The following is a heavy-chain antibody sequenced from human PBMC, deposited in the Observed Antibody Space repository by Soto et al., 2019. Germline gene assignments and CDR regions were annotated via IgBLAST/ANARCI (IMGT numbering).Heavy chain of an antibody. CDR1: GYSFTSYW. D-gene: IGHD3-3*01. CDR3: ARHSVARLEWLSHYYYYYYMDV. J-gene: IGHJ6*03. V-gene: IGHV5-51*01. Sequence: GESLKISCKGSGYSFTSYWIGWVRQMPGKGLEWMGIIYPGDSDTRYSPSFQGQVTISADKSISTAYLQWSSLKASDTAMYYCARHSVARLEWLSHYYYYYYMDVWGKGTTVTVSS. CDR2: IYPGDSDT.